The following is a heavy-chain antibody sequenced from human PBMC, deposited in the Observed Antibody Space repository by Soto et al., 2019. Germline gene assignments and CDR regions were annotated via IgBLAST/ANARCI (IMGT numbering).Heavy chain of an antibody. CDR1: GQSFSGHS. J-gene: IGHJ4*02. D-gene: IGHD1-1*01. CDR2: INESGST. Sequence: QVQLQQWGAGLVKPSETLSLSCAVYGQSFSGHSWAWIRQPPGKGLEWIGEINESGSTYYNPSLNSPVPISTDTSKNQFSLKLSSASAADTAAYFCARGSGIVALPGELEDVNYDYWGQGTLVNVSS. V-gene: IGHV4-34*01. CDR3: ARGSGIVALPGELEDVNYDY.